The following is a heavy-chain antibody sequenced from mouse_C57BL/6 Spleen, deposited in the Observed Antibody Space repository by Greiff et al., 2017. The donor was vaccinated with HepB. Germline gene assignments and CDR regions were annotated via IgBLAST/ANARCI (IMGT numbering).Heavy chain of an antibody. D-gene: IGHD1-1*01. J-gene: IGHJ4*01. CDR2: INPSSGYT. Sequence: VKPQQSGAELARPGASVKMSCKASGYTFTSYTMHWVKQRPGQGLEWIGYINPSSGYTKYNQKFKDKATLTADKSSSTAYMQLSSLTSEDSAVYYCALITTVVARDFYAMDYWGQGTSVTVSS. CDR3: ALITTVVARDFYAMDY. CDR1: GYTFTSYT. V-gene: IGHV1-4*01.